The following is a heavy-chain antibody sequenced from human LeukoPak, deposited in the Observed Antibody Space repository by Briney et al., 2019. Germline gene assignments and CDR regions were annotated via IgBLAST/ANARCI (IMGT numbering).Heavy chain of an antibody. CDR1: GFTFSAYA. V-gene: IGHV3-23*01. CDR3: AKGTSWFGED. J-gene: IGHJ4*02. CDR2: VTSDGRWT. Sequence: LGVSLRLSCAASGFTFSAYAMTWVRQAPGKGLEWVAAVTSDGRWTNYADSVKGRFTVSRDNSKDTLFMQMSSLRAEDTAVYYCAKGTSWFGEDWGLGTLVTVSS. D-gene: IGHD3-10*01.